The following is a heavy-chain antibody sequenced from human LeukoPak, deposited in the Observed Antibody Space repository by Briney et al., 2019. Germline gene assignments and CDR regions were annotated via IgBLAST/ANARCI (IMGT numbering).Heavy chain of an antibody. CDR3: TRGIFDY. CDR1: RFTFDDYA. V-gene: IGHV3-49*04. CDR2: IRSKAYGGTT. J-gene: IGHJ4*02. Sequence: GGSLRLSCAASRFTFDDYAMSWVRQAPGKGLEWVGFIRSKAYGGTTEYAASVKGRFTISRDDSKSIAYLQMNSLKTEDTAVYYCTRGIFDYWGQGTLVTVSS. D-gene: IGHD2-15*01.